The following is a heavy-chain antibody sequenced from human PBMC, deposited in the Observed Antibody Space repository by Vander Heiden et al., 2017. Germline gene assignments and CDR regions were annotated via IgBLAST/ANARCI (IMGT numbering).Heavy chain of an antibody. CDR1: GFTFRSYG. J-gene: IGHJ3*01. V-gene: IGHV3-33*01. CDR3: ARGGSHTHTDGFSF. Sequence: QLVESGGGVVQPGTSPGISVAAPGFTFRSYGMHWVRQAPGKGLEWVAVIWYDESKTYYEDSVKGRFTISRDNFKDTLYLEMNSLRAEDSAVYWCARGGSHTHTDGFSFWGQGTMVSVS. D-gene: IGHD1-26*01. CDR2: IWYDESKT.